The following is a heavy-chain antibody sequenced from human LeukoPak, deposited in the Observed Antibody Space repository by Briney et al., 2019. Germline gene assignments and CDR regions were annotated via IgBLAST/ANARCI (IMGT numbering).Heavy chain of an antibody. V-gene: IGHV5-51*01. CDR3: ARHRYSGSDTQGFDY. D-gene: IGHD5-12*01. J-gene: IGHJ4*02. CDR2: VYPSNSET. CDR1: GYRFTDYW. Sequence: GESLKLSCEGSGYRFTDYWIAWVRQMPGKGLECMGIVYPSNSETRYSPSFQGQVTISADKSISTGYLQWSSLKASDTAMYFCARHRYSGSDTQGFDYWGQGTLVTVSS.